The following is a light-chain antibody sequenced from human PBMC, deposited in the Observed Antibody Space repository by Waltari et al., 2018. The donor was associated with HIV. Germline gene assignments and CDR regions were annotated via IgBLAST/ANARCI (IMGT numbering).Light chain of an antibody. CDR2: DVS. V-gene: IGKV3-11*01. CDR3: QQRSNWPLT. J-gene: IGKJ4*01. CDR1: QSVGRY. Sequence: EIVLTQSPATLSLSPGERATLSCRAHQSVGRYLAWYQQKSGQAPRLLIYDVSNKATAIPARFSGSGSGTDFTLTISNLEPEDFAVYYCQQRSNWPLTFGGGTKVEIK.